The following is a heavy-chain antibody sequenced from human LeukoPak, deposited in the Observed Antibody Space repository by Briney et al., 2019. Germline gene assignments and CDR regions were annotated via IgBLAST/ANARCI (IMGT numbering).Heavy chain of an antibody. CDR1: GFTFSSYA. D-gene: IGHD3-22*01. CDR3: AKVPAMIVVQAFGI. J-gene: IGHJ3*02. CDR2: ISGSGGST. Sequence: QSGGSLRLSCAASGFTFSSYAMSGVRQAPGRGLEWVSAISGSGGSTYYADSVKGRFTISRDNSKNTLYLQMNSLRAEDTAVYYCAKVPAMIVVQAFGIWGQGTMVTVSS. V-gene: IGHV3-23*01.